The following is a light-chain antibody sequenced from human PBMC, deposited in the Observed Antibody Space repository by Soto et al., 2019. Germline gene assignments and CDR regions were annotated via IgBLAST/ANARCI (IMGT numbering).Light chain of an antibody. V-gene: IGKV1-9*01. Sequence: IQLTQSPSSLSAPVGERVTITCRASQGISSYLAWYQQKPGKAPNLLIYDASILQSGVPSRFSGSGSGTDFTLTISSLQPEDFATYYCQQLNSYPLITFGQGTRLEIK. J-gene: IGKJ5*01. CDR2: DAS. CDR3: QQLNSYPLIT. CDR1: QGISSY.